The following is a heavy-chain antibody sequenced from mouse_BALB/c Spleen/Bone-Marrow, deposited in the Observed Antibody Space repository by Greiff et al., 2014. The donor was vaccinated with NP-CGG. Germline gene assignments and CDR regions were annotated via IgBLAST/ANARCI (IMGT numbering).Heavy chain of an antibody. Sequence: EVQLQESXPELVKPGASVKISCKASGYSFTGYFMNWMKQSHGKGLEWIGRINPYNGDPFYNQKFKGKATLTVDKSSSTAHMELLSLTSEDSAVYDGGRGNYDYDSWFGYWGQGTLVTVSA. J-gene: IGHJ3*01. V-gene: IGHV1-37*01. D-gene: IGHD2-4*01. CDR2: INPYNGDP. CDR1: GYSFTGYF. CDR3: GRGNYDYDSWFGY.